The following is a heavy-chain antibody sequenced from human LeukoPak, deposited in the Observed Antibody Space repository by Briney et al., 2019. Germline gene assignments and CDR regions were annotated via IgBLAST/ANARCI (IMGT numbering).Heavy chain of an antibody. CDR1: GFTFSSYG. D-gene: IGHD3-22*01. Sequence: GSLRLSCAASGFTFSSYGMHWVRQAPGKGLEWVAFIRFDGTEKYYVDSVKGRFTISRDNSKNTLYLQMNSLRAEDTAVYYCARVAGSGYYWDYWGQGTLVTVSS. V-gene: IGHV3-30*02. CDR2: IRFDGTEK. CDR3: ARVAGSGYYWDY. J-gene: IGHJ4*02.